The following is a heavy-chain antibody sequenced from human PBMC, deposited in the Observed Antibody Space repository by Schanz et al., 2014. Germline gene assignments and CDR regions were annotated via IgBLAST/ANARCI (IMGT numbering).Heavy chain of an antibody. CDR2: ISTDGTNT. V-gene: IGHV3-30*04. CDR1: GFTFRGHA. J-gene: IGHJ3*01. D-gene: IGHD2-8*02. CDR3: TRDRGALVTHNDALNL. Sequence: VQLVESGGDLVKPGGSLRLSCAASGFTFRGHAMHWVRQAPGKGLEKVAAISTDGTNTYYAASVRGRFTISRDNSKNTVYPQMDSLRSEDTAVYYCTRDRGALVTHNDALNLWGQGTMVSVSS.